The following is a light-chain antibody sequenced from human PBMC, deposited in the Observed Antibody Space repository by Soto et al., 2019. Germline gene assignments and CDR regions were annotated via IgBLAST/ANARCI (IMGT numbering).Light chain of an antibody. CDR1: QSIRNS. V-gene: IGKV3-11*01. J-gene: IGKJ5*01. CDR2: DAS. CDR3: QQYNNWPIT. Sequence: IELTQPPSTLSLSPGERATLSCRASQSIRNSLAWYQQKPGQAPRLLIYDASTRATSIPARFGGRGSGTDFTLTISSLEPEDFAVYYCQQYNNWPITFGQGTRLDIK.